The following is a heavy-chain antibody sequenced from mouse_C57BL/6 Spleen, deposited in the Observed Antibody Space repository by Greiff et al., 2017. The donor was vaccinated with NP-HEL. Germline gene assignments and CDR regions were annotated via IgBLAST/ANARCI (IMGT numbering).Heavy chain of an antibody. CDR3: AREGGITTVVATFDY. V-gene: IGHV1-53*01. J-gene: IGHJ2*01. CDR1: GYTFTSYW. Sequence: VQLQQSGTELVKPGASVKLSCKASGYTFTSYWMHWVKQRPGQGLEWIGNINPSNGGTNYNEKFKSKATLTVDKSSSTAYMQLSSLTSEDSAVYYCAREGGITTVVATFDYWGQGTTLTVSS. CDR2: INPSNGGT. D-gene: IGHD1-1*01.